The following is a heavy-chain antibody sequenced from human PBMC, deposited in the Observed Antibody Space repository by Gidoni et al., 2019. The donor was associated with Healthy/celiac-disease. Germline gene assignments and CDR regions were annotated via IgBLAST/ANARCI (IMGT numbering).Heavy chain of an antibody. CDR3: ARERGAYCGGDCYSNAFDI. V-gene: IGHV4-34*01. Sequence: QVQLQQWGAGLLKPSETLSLTCAVYGGSFSGYYWSWIRQPPGKGLEWIGEINHSGSTNYNPSLKSRVTISVDTSKNQFSLKLSSVTAADTAVYYCARERGAYCGGDCYSNAFDIWGQGTMVTVSS. CDR2: INHSGST. CDR1: GGSFSGYY. J-gene: IGHJ3*02. D-gene: IGHD2-21*02.